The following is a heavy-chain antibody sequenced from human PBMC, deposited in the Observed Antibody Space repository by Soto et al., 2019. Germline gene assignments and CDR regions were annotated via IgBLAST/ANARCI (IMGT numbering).Heavy chain of an antibody. CDR2: IIPIFGTA. CDR1: RVAFSKFI. CDR3: AKVGYSSPMGYYYGMDV. V-gene: IGHV1-69*13. J-gene: IGHJ6*02. Sequence: SVKVSCKASRVAFSKFIVTWVRQAPGLGLEWVGGIIPIFGTANYAQKFRGRVTITADESTSTSYMEVNNLRSEDTAVYYCAKVGYSSPMGYYYGMDVWGQGTTVTVSS. D-gene: IGHD6-19*01.